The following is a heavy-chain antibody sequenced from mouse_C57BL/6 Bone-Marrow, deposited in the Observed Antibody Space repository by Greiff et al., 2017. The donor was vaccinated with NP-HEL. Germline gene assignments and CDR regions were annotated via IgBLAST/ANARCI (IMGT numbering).Heavy chain of an antibody. J-gene: IGHJ2*01. CDR1: GYSITSGYY. Sequence: EVQLVESGPGLVKPSQSLSLTCSVTGYSITSGYYWNWIRQFPGNKLEWMGYISYDGSNNYNPSLKNRISITRDTSKNQFFLKLNSVTTEDTATYYCARGGTTVVGFDYWGQGTTLTVSS. D-gene: IGHD1-1*01. CDR3: ARGGTTVVGFDY. CDR2: ISYDGSN. V-gene: IGHV3-6*01.